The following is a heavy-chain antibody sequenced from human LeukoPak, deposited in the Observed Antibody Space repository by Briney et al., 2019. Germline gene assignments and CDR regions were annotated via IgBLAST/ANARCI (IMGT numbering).Heavy chain of an antibody. D-gene: IGHD1-7*01. CDR3: ARDNWNYVFLIDY. CDR1: GFTFTSYW. Sequence: GGSLRLSCAASGFTFTSYWMSWVRQAPGKGLEWVANIKQDGSEKYYVDSVKGRFTISRDNAKNSLYLQMNSLRDEDTAVYYCARDNWNYVFLIDYWGQGTLVTVSS. V-gene: IGHV3-7*01. J-gene: IGHJ4*02. CDR2: IKQDGSEK.